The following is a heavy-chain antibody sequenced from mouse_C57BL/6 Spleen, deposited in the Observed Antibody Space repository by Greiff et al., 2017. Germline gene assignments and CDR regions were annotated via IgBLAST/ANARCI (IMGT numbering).Heavy chain of an antibody. J-gene: IGHJ2*01. CDR1: GFTFSNYW. V-gene: IGHV6-3*01. Sequence: EVKLEESGGGLVQPGGSMKLSCVASGFTFSNYWMNWVRQSPEKGLEWVAQIRLKSDNYATHYAESVKGRFTISRDDSKSSVYLQMNNLRAEDTGIYYCTASYYYGSSYFDYWGQGTTLTVSS. D-gene: IGHD1-1*01. CDR3: TASYYYGSSYFDY. CDR2: IRLKSDNYAT.